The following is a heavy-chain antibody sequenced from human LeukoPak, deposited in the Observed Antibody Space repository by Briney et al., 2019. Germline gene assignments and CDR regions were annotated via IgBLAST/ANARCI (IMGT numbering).Heavy chain of an antibody. J-gene: IGHJ4*02. V-gene: IGHV1-46*01. D-gene: IGHD1-26*01. CDR1: GYTFTSYY. CDR3: ARDKQVVVGATTAYDY. CDR2: INPSGGST. Sequence: GASVKVSCKASGYTFTSYYMHWVRQAPGQGLEWMGIINPSGGSTSYAQKFQGRVTMTRDMSTSTVYMELSSLRSEDTAVYYCARDKQVVVGATTAYDYWGQGTLVTVSS.